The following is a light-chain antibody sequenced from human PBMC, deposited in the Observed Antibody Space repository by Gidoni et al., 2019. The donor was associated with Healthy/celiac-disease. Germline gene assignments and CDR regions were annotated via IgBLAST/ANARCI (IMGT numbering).Light chain of an antibody. CDR1: KFGDKY. J-gene: IGLJ2*01. CDR2: QDS. V-gene: IGLV3-1*01. CDR3: QAWDSSTAV. Sequence: SYELTQPPSVSVSPGQTASITCSGDKFGDKYACWYQQKTGQSPVLVIYQDSNRPSGIPERFSGSNSGNTATLTISGTQAMDEADYYCQAWDSSTAVFGGGTKLTV.